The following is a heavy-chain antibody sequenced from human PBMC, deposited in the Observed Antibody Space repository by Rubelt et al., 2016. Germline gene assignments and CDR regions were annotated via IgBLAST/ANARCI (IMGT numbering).Heavy chain of an antibody. V-gene: IGHV1-18*01. Sequence: QVQLVQSGAEVKKPGASVKVSCKASGYTFTSYGISWVPQAPGQGLEWMGWISAYNGNTNYAQKLQGRVTMTTDTSTSTAYMELRGLGSDDTAVYYCARREEGYYYYGMDVWGQGTTVTVSS. CDR1: GYTFTSYG. CDR2: ISAYNGNT. J-gene: IGHJ6*02. CDR3: ARREEGYYYYGMDV.